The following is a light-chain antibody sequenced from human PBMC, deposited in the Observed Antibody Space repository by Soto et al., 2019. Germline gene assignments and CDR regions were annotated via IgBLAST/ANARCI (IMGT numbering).Light chain of an antibody. V-gene: IGKV3-11*01. CDR3: QQRNMWPIT. CDR2: DAY. Sequence: EVVLTQAPVTLSLSPGERATRSCRPSQCIQGLLAWYQQKPGQAPRLLIYDAYNRATGIPPRFSGSGSGTDFTLTISSLEPEDSAVYYCQQRNMWPITFGQGTRLEIK. CDR1: QCIQGL. J-gene: IGKJ5*01.